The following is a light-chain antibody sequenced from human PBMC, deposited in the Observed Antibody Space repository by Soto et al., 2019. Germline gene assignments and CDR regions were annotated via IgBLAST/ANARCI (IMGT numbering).Light chain of an antibody. Sequence: EVVMTQSPLSLPVTLGQPASISCRSSQSLAYLDGNTYLTWFHQRPGQSPRRLIYNVSNRDSGVPDRFSGSGSGTDFTLKISRVEAEDVGIYYCMQSTRWPPYTFGQGTKLEIK. CDR2: NVS. J-gene: IGKJ2*01. CDR3: MQSTRWPPYT. V-gene: IGKV2-30*01. CDR1: QSLAYLDGNTY.